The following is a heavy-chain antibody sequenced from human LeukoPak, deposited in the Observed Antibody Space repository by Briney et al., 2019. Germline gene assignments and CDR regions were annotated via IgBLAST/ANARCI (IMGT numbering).Heavy chain of an antibody. CDR1: GYTFTGYY. CDR2: INPNSGGT. CDR3: SSGGWRENNAFDI. D-gene: IGHD3-16*01. V-gene: IGHV1-2*02. Sequence: ASVKVSCKASGYTFTGYYMHWVRQAPGQGLEWMGWINPNSGGTNYAQKFQGRVTMTRDTSISTAYMELSRLRSDDMAVYYCSSGGWRENNAFDIWGQGTMVTVSS. J-gene: IGHJ3*02.